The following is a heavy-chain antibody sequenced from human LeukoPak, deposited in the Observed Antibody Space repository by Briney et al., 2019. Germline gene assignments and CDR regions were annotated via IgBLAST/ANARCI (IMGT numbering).Heavy chain of an antibody. CDR3: ARDAFDI. CDR1: GFTFSSYS. CDR2: VNSDGSST. Sequence: GGTLRLSCAASGFTFSSYSMHWVRQAPQKGVVWVSRVNSDGSSTSYADSVKGRFTISRDNAKNTLYLQMNSLRAEDTAVYYGARDAFDIWGQGTMVTVSS. J-gene: IGHJ3*02. V-gene: IGHV3-74*01.